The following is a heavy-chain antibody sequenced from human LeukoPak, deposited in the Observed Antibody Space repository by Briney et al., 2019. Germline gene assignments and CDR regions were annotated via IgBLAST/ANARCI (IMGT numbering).Heavy chain of an antibody. D-gene: IGHD3-3*01. CDR3: ARDLYYDSWSGSGWFDP. CDR1: GFIVSSNY. Sequence: GSLKLSCASSGFIVSSNYLRWVRQAPGEGAELGLGIYSGGSTYYADSVKGRFTISRDNSKNTLYLQMNSLRAEDTAMYYCARDLYYDSWSGSGWFDPWGQGTLVTVSS. V-gene: IGHV3-66*01. J-gene: IGHJ5*02. CDR2: IYSGGST.